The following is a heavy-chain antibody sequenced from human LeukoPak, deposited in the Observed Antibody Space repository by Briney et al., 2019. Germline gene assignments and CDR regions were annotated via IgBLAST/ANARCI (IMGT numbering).Heavy chain of an antibody. CDR3: ARGGMTTVTIWSGAFDI. Sequence: SETLSLTCTVSGGSISSYYWSWIRQPPGKGLEWIGYIYYSGSTNYNPSLKSRVTISVDTSKNQFSLKLSSVTAADTAVYYCARGGMTTVTIWSGAFDIWGQGTMVTVSS. CDR2: IYYSGST. D-gene: IGHD4-17*01. J-gene: IGHJ3*02. CDR1: GGSISSYY. V-gene: IGHV4-59*01.